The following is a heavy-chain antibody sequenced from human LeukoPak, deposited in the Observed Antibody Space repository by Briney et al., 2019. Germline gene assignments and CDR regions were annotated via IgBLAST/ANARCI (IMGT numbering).Heavy chain of an antibody. J-gene: IGHJ6*02. V-gene: IGHV3-53*01. CDR3: ARDRHYYYGMDV. CDR2: IYNTGET. Sequence: GGSLRLSCAASGFTVSNNYMGWVRQAPGEGLGWVSFIYNTGETYYADSVKGRFTISRDNSKNTLYLQMNSLRAEDTAVYYCARDRHYYYGMDVWGQGTTVTVSS. CDR1: GFTVSNNY.